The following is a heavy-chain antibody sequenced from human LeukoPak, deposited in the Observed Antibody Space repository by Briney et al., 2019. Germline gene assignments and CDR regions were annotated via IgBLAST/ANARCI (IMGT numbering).Heavy chain of an antibody. CDR2: IYYSGST. D-gene: IGHD2-2*02. CDR1: GGSIGTYY. Sequence: SETLSLTCTFSGGSIGTYYWSWIRQPPGKGLGWIGYIYYSGSTNYNPSLKSRVTISVDTSKNQFSLKLSSVTAADTAVYYCARELRSYYCSSTSCYTSYYYYMDVWGKGTTVTVSS. V-gene: IGHV4-59*01. J-gene: IGHJ6*03. CDR3: ARELRSYYCSSTSCYTSYYYYMDV.